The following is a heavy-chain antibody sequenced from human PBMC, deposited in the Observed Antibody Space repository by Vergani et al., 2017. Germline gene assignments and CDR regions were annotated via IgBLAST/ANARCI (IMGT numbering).Heavy chain of an antibody. CDR3: AKDPSXKYRIAAAGTPPSY. D-gene: IGHD6-13*01. V-gene: IGHV3-30*02. CDR1: GFTFSSYG. J-gene: IGHJ4*02. Sequence: QVQLVESGGGVVQPGGSLRLSCAASGFTFSSYGMHWVRQAPGKGLEWVAFIRYDGSNKYYADSVKGRFTISRDNSKNTLYLQMNSLRAEDTAVYYCAKDPSXKYRIAAAGTPPSYWGQGTLVTVSS. CDR2: IRYDGSNK.